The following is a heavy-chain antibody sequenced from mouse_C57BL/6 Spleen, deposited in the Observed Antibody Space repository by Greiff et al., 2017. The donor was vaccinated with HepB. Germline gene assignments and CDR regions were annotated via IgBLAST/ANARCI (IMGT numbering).Heavy chain of an antibody. J-gene: IGHJ1*03. Sequence: ESGPGLVKPSQSLSLTCSVHGYFNPSGFFLDLIRQVPGKKLEWIGYLSYDGSNNYNPSLKNRISITRDTSKNQFFLKLNSVTTEDTATYYCARDPHYGSSPGHFDVWGTGTTVTVSS. D-gene: IGHD1-1*01. V-gene: IGHV3-6*01. CDR2: LSYDGSN. CDR1: GYFNPSGFF. CDR3: ARDPHYGSSPGHFDV.